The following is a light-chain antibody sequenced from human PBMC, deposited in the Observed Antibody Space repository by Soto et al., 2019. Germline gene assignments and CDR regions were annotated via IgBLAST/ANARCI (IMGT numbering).Light chain of an antibody. CDR3: QQYNSYSLT. CDR1: QSISSW. V-gene: IGKV1-5*01. CDR2: DAS. J-gene: IGKJ3*01. Sequence: DIQMTQSPSTLSSSVGDRVTITCRASQSISSWLAWYQQKPGKAPKLLIYDASSLESGVPSRFSGSGSGTEFTLTISSLQPDDFATYYCQQYNSYSLTFGHGTKVDIK.